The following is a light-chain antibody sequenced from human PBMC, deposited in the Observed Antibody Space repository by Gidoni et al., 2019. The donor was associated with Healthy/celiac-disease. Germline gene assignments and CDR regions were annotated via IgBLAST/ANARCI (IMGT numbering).Light chain of an antibody. CDR2: DAS. Sequence: EIVLTHSPATLSLSPGERATLSCRASQRVSSYLAWYQQKPGQAPRLLIYDASNRATGIPARFSGSGSGTDFTLTISSLEPEDFAVYYCQQRSNWPPVTFGQGTRPEIK. CDR3: QQRSNWPPVT. CDR1: QRVSSY. J-gene: IGKJ5*01. V-gene: IGKV3-11*01.